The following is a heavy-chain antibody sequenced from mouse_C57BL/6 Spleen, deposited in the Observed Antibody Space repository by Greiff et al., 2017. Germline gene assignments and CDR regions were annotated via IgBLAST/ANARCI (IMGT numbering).Heavy chain of an antibody. V-gene: IGHV1-80*01. Sequence: VQLQQSGAELVKPGASVKISCKASGYAFSSYWMNWVKQRPGKGLEWIGQIYPGDGDTNYNGKFKGKATLTADKSSSTAYMQLSSLTSEDSAVYFCARWDYGSSSYAMDYWGQGTSVPVPS. J-gene: IGHJ4*01. CDR1: GYAFSSYW. CDR3: ARWDYGSSSYAMDY. CDR2: IYPGDGDT. D-gene: IGHD1-1*01.